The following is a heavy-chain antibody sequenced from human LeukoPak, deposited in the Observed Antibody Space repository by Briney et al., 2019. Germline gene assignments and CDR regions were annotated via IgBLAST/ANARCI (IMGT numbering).Heavy chain of an antibody. Sequence: GGSLRLFCAASGFTFNIYSMNWVRQAPGKGLEWVSSISSSSSYIYYADSVKGRFTISRDNAKNSLYLQMNSLRAEDTAVYYCATSHHGPGDDPNYFDYWGQGTLVTVSS. V-gene: IGHV3-21*01. J-gene: IGHJ4*02. CDR2: ISSSSSYI. D-gene: IGHD3-10*01. CDR3: ATSHHGPGDDPNYFDY. CDR1: GFTFNIYS.